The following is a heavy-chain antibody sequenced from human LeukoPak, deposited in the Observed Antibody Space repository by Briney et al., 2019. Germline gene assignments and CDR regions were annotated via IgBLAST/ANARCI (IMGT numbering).Heavy chain of an antibody. Sequence: PGGSLRLSCAASGFTFSSYAMSWVRQAPGKGLKWVSAISGSGGSTYYADSVKGRFTISRDNAKNSLYLQMNSLRAEDTAVYYCARDLDPVVPAAHEYWGQGTLVTVSS. CDR3: ARDLDPVVPAAHEY. CDR1: GFTFSSYA. D-gene: IGHD2-2*01. CDR2: ISGSGGST. J-gene: IGHJ4*02. V-gene: IGHV3-23*01.